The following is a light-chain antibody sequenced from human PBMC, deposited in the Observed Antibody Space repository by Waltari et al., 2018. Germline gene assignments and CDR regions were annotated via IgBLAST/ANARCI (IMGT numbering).Light chain of an antibody. J-gene: IGKJ4*01. CDR1: QSVSSY. CDR2: DAS. Sequence: EIVLTQSPATLSLSPGERATLSCRASQSVSSYVAWYQQKPGQAPRLLIYDASNRATGIPARFSGSGSGTDFTRTITSREPEDFTVYYCQHRSNWPLTFGGGTKVEIK. V-gene: IGKV3-11*01. CDR3: QHRSNWPLT.